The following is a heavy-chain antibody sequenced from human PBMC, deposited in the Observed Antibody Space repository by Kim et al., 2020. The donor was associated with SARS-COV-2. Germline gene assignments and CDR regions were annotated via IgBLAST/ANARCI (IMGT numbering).Heavy chain of an antibody. CDR1: GGSISSGGYY. CDR3: ARDQFHRIPEAFDI. J-gene: IGHJ3*02. Sequence: SETLSLTCTVSGGSISSGGYYWSWIRQHPGKGLEWIGYIYYSGSTYYNPSLKSRVTISVDTSKNQFSLKLSSVTAADTAVYYCARDQFHRIPEAFDIWGQGTMVTVSS. CDR2: IYYSGST. V-gene: IGHV4-31*03. D-gene: IGHD5-18*01.